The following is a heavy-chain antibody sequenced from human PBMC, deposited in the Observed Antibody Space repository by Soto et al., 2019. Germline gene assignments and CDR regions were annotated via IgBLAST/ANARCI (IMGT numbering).Heavy chain of an antibody. V-gene: IGHV1-69*06. CDR3: ASRAWGSDCYPIFQYFDL. D-gene: IGHD2-21*02. Sequence: QVQLVQSGAEVKKPGSSVKVSCKASGGTFSSYAISWVRQAPGQGLEWMGGIIPIFGTANYAQKFQGRVTITADKSTSTAYMELSSLRSEDTAVYYCASRAWGSDCYPIFQYFDLWGRGTLVTVSS. CDR2: IIPIFGTA. J-gene: IGHJ2*01. CDR1: GGTFSSYA.